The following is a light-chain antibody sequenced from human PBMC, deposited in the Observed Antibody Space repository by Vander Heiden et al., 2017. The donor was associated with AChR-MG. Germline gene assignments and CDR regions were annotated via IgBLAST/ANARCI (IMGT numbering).Light chain of an antibody. J-gene: IGLJ2*01. CDR2: DDS. V-gene: IGLV3-21*02. CDR1: NIGSKS. Sequence: SYVLTQPPSVSVAPGRTATITCGGNNIGSKSVHWYQLKLGQAPVLVVYDDSDRPSGIPERISGSNSGNTATLTISRVEAGDEGDYYCQVWDSVSDPVVFGGGTKLTVL. CDR3: QVWDSVSDPVV.